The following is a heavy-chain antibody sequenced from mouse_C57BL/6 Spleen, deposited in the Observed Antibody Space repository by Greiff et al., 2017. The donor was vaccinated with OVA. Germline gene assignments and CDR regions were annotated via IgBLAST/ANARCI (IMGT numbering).Heavy chain of an antibody. CDR1: GFSLTSYG. D-gene: IGHD1-1*01. Sequence: VQLVESGPGLVQPSPCLTITCTASGFSLTSYGVHWVRQSPGKGLEWLGVIWRGGSTANNAAFMSRLSITKDNSKRQVFIEMNSLRADDTAIYYCDKNACGRNSVAYWGQGTLVTVSA. CDR3: DKNACGRNSVAY. CDR2: IWRGGST. V-gene: IGHV2-5*01. J-gene: IGHJ3*01.